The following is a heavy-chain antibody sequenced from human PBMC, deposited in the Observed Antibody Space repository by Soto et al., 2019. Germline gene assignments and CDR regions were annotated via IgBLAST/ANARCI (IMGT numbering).Heavy chain of an antibody. Sequence: QAQLQQWGAGLLKPSETLSLTCAVSGGSFNGYFWSWIRQPPGKGLEWIGEINHTGNTNYNPSLESRVTISVNSSKKQFSLNLRSVTAADTAVYYCASGLRGVGAVGAVARFDPWGQGPLVTFSS. D-gene: IGHD3-10*01. CDR2: INHTGNT. CDR3: ASGLRGVGAVGAVARFDP. V-gene: IGHV4-34*01. CDR1: GGSFNGYF. J-gene: IGHJ5*02.